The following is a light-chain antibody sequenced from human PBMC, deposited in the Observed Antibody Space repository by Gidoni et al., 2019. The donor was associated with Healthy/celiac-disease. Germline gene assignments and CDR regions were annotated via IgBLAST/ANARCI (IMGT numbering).Light chain of an antibody. V-gene: IGKV3-20*01. CDR3: QQYGSSLYT. CDR2: GAS. J-gene: IGKJ2*01. Sequence: EIVLTQSPGTLSLSPGERATLSSRASQSVSSSYLAWYQQKPGQAPRLLIYGASSRATGIPDRFSGSGSGTDFTLTISRLEPEDFAVYYCQQYGSSLYTFXQXTKLEIK. CDR1: QSVSSSY.